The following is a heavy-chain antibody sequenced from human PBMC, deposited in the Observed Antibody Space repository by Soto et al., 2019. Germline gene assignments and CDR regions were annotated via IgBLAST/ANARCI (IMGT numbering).Heavy chain of an antibody. Sequence: GGSLRLSCAASGFTFSSYAMSWVRQAPGKGLEWVSAISGSGGSTYYADSVKGRFTISRDKSKNTLYLQMNSLRAEDTAVYYCAKGMGAVAATSGAFDIWGQGTMVTVSS. J-gene: IGHJ3*02. CDR2: ISGSGGST. D-gene: IGHD6-19*01. V-gene: IGHV3-23*01. CDR3: AKGMGAVAATSGAFDI. CDR1: GFTFSSYA.